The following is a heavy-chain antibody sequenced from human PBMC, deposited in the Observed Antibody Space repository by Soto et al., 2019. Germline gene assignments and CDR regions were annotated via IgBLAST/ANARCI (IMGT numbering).Heavy chain of an antibody. CDR1: GFTFSDHY. CDR3: TRGLLGGAPSYTFHGMDV. Sequence: EAQLVESGGGLVQPGGSLRLSCAASGFTFSDHYMDWVRQAPGKGLEWVARSRNRVNSHTTEYAASVKGRFTISRDESKSSLYLQMNSLKIEDTAVYYCTRGLLGGAPSYTFHGMDVWGQGTTVTVSS. D-gene: IGHD1-26*01. CDR2: SRNRVNSHTT. V-gene: IGHV3-72*01. J-gene: IGHJ6*01.